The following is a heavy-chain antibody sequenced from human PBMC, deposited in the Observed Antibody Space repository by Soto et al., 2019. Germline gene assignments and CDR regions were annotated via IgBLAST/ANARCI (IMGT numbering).Heavy chain of an antibody. CDR1: GYSFTDYK. J-gene: IGHJ4*02. D-gene: IGHD4-17*01. Sequence: GGSVTVSCKTSGYSFTDYKLHWVRQAPGQGLEWMGWVDPNGGGSNSAQKFQGSVTLTWDTSITTAYLDLTRLTTNDTATYFCATWVDYGDFEGFDFWGQGTLVTVSS. V-gene: IGHV1-2*04. CDR2: VDPNGGGS. CDR3: ATWVDYGDFEGFDF.